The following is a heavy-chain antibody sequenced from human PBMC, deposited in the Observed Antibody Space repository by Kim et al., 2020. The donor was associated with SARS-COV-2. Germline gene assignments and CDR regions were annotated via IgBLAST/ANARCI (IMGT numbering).Heavy chain of an antibody. V-gene: IGHV3-30*04. D-gene: IGHD5-18*01. Sequence: GGSLRLSCAASGFTFSSYAMHWVRQAPGKGLEWVAVISYDGSNKYYADSVKGRFTISRDNSKNTLYLQMNSLRAEDTAVYYCARDFRRRIQLWLQDYWGQRTLVTVSS. J-gene: IGHJ4*02. CDR2: ISYDGSNK. CDR3: ARDFRRRIQLWLQDY. CDR1: GFTFSSYA.